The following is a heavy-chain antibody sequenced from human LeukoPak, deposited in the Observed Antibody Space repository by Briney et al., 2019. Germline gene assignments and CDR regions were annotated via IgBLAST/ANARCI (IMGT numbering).Heavy chain of an antibody. J-gene: IGHJ4*02. CDR2: IYYSGST. Sequence: PSGTLSLTCTVSGGSISSYYWSWIRQPPGKGLEWIGYIYYSGSTNYNPSLKSRVTISVDTSKNQFSLKLSSVTAADTAVYYCARDGAAGSFDYWGQGTLVTVSS. CDR1: GGSISSYY. D-gene: IGHD6-13*01. CDR3: ARDGAAGSFDY. V-gene: IGHV4-59*01.